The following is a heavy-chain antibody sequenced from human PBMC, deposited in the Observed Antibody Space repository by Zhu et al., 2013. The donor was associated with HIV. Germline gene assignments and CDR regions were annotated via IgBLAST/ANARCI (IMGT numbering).Heavy chain of an antibody. CDR3: ARGVGEPRYYYYYMDV. D-gene: IGHD3-10*01. CDR2: IYYSGST. V-gene: IGHV4-39*07. J-gene: IGHJ6*03. Sequence: QVQLQESGPGLVKPSETLSLTCTVSGGSISSSSYYWGWIRQPPGKGLEWIGSIYYSGSTYYNPSLKSRVTISVDTSKNQFSLKLSSVTAADTAVYYCARGVGEPRYYYYYMDVWGKGPRSPSP. CDR1: GGSISSSSYY.